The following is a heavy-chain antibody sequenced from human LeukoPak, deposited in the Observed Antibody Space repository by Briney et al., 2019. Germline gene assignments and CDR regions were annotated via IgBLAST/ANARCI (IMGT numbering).Heavy chain of an antibody. CDR1: VFTLRNEE. CDR2: ISNTGSPI. J-gene: IGHJ4*02. D-gene: IGHD1-26*01. CDR3: ARGGNYAPFDY. Sequence: PGGSLRLSCVVSVFTLRNEEMNWVRQAPGKGLEWIAYISNTGSPIHYRDSVKGRFTISRDNAQSSLFLQMNSLRPDDTAIYYCARGGNYAPFDYWGQGALVAVSS. V-gene: IGHV3-48*03.